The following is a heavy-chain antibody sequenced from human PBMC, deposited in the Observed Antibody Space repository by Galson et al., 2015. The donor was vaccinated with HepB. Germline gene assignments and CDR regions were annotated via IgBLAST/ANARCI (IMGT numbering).Heavy chain of an antibody. V-gene: IGHV3-30-3*01. J-gene: IGHJ4*02. CDR1: GFTFSTYS. CDR2: ISYDGSNK. D-gene: IGHD3-22*01. Sequence: SLRLSCAASGFTFSTYSMYWVRQAPGKGLDWAALISYDGSNKDYADSVKGRFTVSRDNSKNSLYLQLNSLRPDDTAVYYCARENRSSGTDNWGQGTLVTVSS. CDR3: ARENRSSGTDN.